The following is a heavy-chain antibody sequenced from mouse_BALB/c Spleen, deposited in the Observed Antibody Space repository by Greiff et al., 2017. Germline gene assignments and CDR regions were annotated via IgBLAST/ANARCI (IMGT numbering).Heavy chain of an antibody. V-gene: IGHV5-9-4*01. CDR2: ISSGGSYT. J-gene: IGHJ3*01. D-gene: IGHD2-4*01. CDR3: AREGVYYDYGGAWFAY. CDR1: GFTFSSYA. Sequence: EVKLMESGGGLVKPGGSLKLSCAASGFTFSSYAMSWVRQSPEKRLEWVAEISSGGSYTYYPDTVTGRFTISRDNAKNTLYLEMSSLRSEDTAMYYCAREGVYYDYGGAWFAYWGQGTLVTVSA.